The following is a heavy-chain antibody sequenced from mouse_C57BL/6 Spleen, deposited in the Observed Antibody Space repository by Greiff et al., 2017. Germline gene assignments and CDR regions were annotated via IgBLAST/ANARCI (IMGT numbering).Heavy chain of an antibody. CDR1: GYTFTDYE. CDR2: IDPETGGT. V-gene: IGHV1-15*01. Sequence: VQRVESGAELVRPGASVTLSCKASGYTFTDYEMHWVKQTPVHGLEWIGAIDPETGGTAYNQKFKGKAILTADKSSSTAYMELRSLTSEDSAVYYCTREGLGLFDYWGQGTTLTVSS. J-gene: IGHJ2*01. CDR3: TREGLGLFDY. D-gene: IGHD3-3*01.